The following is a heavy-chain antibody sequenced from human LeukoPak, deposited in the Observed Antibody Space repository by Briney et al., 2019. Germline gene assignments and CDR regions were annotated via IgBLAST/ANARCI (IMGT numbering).Heavy chain of an antibody. J-gene: IGHJ6*03. CDR2: IKQDGSEK. CDR3: ARVVTMVRDPRLYYYYYMDV. V-gene: IGHV3-7*01. CDR1: GFTFSSYW. Sequence: GGSLRLSCAASGFTFSSYWMSWVRQAPGKGLEWVANIKQDGSEKYYVDSVKGRFTISRDNAKNSLYLQMNSLRAEDTAVYYCARVVTMVRDPRLYYYYYMDVWGKGTTVTVSS. D-gene: IGHD3-10*01.